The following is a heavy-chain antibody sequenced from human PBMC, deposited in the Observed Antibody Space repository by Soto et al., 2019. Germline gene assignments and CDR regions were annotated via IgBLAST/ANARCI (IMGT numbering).Heavy chain of an antibody. D-gene: IGHD1-26*01. J-gene: IGHJ4*01. CDR3: ARGEQYSGRIFDY. Sequence: QVQLQQSGPGLVKPSQTLSLTCAITGDSVSSNSAGWSWVRQSPSRGLEWLGRTYYWSKWYYVYAVSVRGRSTINPDTSKNQYSLQLNSVTPEDTAVYFCARGEQYSGRIFDYWGQGTLVTVPS. CDR2: TYYWSKWYY. V-gene: IGHV6-1*01. CDR1: GDSVSSNSAG.